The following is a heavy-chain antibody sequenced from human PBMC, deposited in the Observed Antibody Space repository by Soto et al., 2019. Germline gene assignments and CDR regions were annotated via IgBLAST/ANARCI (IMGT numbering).Heavy chain of an antibody. CDR2: ISYDAKNK. J-gene: IGHJ4*01. D-gene: IGHD6-6*01. CDR3: AKGGSSYSDPLDV. Sequence: LRLSCAASGFTFSFYGMPWVRQAPGKGLEWLAVISYDAKNKLYADSVKGRFTISRDNSKNTLSLQLNSLRTEDTAVYYCAKGGSSYSDPLDVWGQGTLVTVSS. V-gene: IGHV3-30*18. CDR1: GFTFSFYG.